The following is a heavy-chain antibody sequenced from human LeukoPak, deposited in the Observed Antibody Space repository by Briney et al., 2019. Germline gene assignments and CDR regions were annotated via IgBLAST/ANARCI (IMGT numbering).Heavy chain of an antibody. CDR3: AREWGFDCSSTSCYFSTWFDP. Sequence: SWIRQPPGKGLEWIGYIYYSGSTYYNPSLKSRVTISVDTSKNQFSLKLSSVTAADTAVYYCAREWGFDCSSTSCYFSTWFDPWGQGTLVTVSS. V-gene: IGHV4-30-4*01. D-gene: IGHD2-2*01. CDR2: IYYSGST. J-gene: IGHJ5*02.